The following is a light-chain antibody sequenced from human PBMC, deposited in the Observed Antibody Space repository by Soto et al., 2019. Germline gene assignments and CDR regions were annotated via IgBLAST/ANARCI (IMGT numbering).Light chain of an antibody. CDR2: GNI. V-gene: IGLV1-40*01. CDR3: QSYDSSLIAYV. J-gene: IGLJ1*01. Sequence: QSVLTQPPPVSGAPGQRVTISCTGSSSNFGAGYDVHWYQQLPGTAPKLLIYGNINRPSGVPDRFSGSKSGTSASLAITGVQAEDEADYYCQSYDSSLIAYVFGTGTKVTVL. CDR1: SSNFGAGYD.